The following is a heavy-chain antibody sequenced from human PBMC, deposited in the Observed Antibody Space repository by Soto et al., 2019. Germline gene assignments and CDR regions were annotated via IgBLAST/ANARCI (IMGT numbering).Heavy chain of an antibody. D-gene: IGHD1-26*01. J-gene: IGHJ5*02. V-gene: IGHV3-33*06. CDR3: AKFGIVATTQMGWFYP. CDR1: GFTFYNYG. Sequence: QVQLVESGGGVVQPGRSLRLSCVASGFTFYNYGMHWVRQAPGKGLEWVAAIWPDGDIEHYPDSVKGRFTISRDNSRNTLYLRMNGLRAEDTAMYYCAKFGIVATTQMGWFYPWGQGTLVSVCS. CDR2: IWPDGDIE.